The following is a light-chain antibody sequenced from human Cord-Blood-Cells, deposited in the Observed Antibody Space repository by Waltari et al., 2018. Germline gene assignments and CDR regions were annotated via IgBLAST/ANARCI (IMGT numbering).Light chain of an antibody. CDR1: SSDVGGYNY. Sequence: QSALTQPASVSGSPGQSITISCTGTSSDVGGYNYVSWYQQHPGKAPKLMLYDVSNRPSRVSNRFSGSKSGNTASLTISGLQAEDEADYYCSSYTSSSTLKVFGGGTKLTVL. CDR3: SSYTSSSTLKV. CDR2: DVS. J-gene: IGLJ2*01. V-gene: IGLV2-14*01.